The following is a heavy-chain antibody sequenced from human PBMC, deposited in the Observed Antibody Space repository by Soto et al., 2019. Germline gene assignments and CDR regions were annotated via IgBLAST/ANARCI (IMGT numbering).Heavy chain of an antibody. CDR2: ISSSSSTI. Sequence: EVQLVESGGGLVQPGGSLRLSCAASGFTFSSYSMNWVRQAPGNGEEWVSYISSSSSTIYYADFVKGRYTISEDNAKNSLYLQMNSLRDEDTAVYYCARVSWGDYNAFDIWGQGTMVTVSS. CDR1: GFTFSSYS. D-gene: IGHD3-16*01. CDR3: ARVSWGDYNAFDI. V-gene: IGHV3-48*02. J-gene: IGHJ3*02.